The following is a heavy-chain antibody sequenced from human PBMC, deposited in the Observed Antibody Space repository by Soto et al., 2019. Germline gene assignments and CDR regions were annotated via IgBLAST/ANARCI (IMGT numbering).Heavy chain of an antibody. CDR1: GGSIRDYY. V-gene: IGHV4-59*08. J-gene: IGHJ4*02. D-gene: IGHD3-22*01. CDR2: IYYTGTT. Sequence: QVQLQESGPGLVKPSETLSLTCTVSGGSIRDYYWCWIRQSPGKGLEWIGYIYYTGTTKYNPSLKSRVTISVDSSKNQFSLKLDSMTAADTAVYYCARLGGYYQAFDSWGQGTLVTVSS. CDR3: ARLGGYYQAFDS.